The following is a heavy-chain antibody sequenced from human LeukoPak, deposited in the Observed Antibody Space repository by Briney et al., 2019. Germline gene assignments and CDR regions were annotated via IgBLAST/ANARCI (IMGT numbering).Heavy chain of an antibody. V-gene: IGHV4-34*01. D-gene: IGHD2-15*01. CDR1: GGSFSGYY. CDR2: INHSGST. J-gene: IGHJ3*02. Sequence: PSETLSLTCAVYGGSFSGYYWSWIRQPPGKGLEWIGEINHSGSTNYNPSLKSRVTISVDTSKNQFSLKLSSVTAADTAVYYCARTEADCSGGSCYSAAFDIWGQGTMVTVSS. CDR3: ARTEADCSGGSCYSAAFDI.